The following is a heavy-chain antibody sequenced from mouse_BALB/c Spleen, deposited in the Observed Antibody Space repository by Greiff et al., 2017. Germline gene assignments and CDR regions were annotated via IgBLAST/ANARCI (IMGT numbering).Heavy chain of an antibody. CDR3: ARDLYDGYYVRAMDY. CDR2: IWAGGST. J-gene: IGHJ4*01. CDR1: GFSLTSYG. D-gene: IGHD2-3*01. Sequence: VKLVESGPGLVAPSQSLSITCTVSGFSLTSYGVHWVRQPPGKGLEWLGVIWAGGSTNYNSALMSRLSISKDNSKSQVFLKMNSLQTDDTAMYYCARDLYDGYYVRAMDYWGQGTSVTVSS. V-gene: IGHV2-9*02.